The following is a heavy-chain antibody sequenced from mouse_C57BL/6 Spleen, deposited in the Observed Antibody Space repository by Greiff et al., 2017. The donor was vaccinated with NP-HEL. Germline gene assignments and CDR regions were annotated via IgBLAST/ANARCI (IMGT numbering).Heavy chain of an antibody. J-gene: IGHJ2*01. CDR2: INPNNGGT. D-gene: IGHD1-1*01. CDR3: ARWDYYGSGY. V-gene: IGHV1-26*01. CDR1: GYTFTDYY. Sequence: VQLQQSGPELVKPGASVKISCKASGYTFTDYYMNWVKQSHGKSLEWIGDINPNNGGTSYNQKFKGKATLTVDKSSSTAYMELRSLTSEDSAVYYCARWDYYGSGYWGQGTTLTVSS.